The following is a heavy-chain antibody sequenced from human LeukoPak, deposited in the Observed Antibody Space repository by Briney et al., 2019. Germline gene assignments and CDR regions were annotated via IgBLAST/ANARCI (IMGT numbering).Heavy chain of an antibody. D-gene: IGHD3-9*01. J-gene: IGHJ6*03. Sequence: SVKVSCKASGGTFSSYTISWVRQAPGQGLEWMGGIIPIFGTANYAQKFQGRVTITTDESTSTAYMELSSLRSEDTAVYYCARVVGGFDWLPDYYYYYMDVWGKGTTVTVSS. CDR3: ARVVGGFDWLPDYYYYYMDV. CDR1: GGTFSSYT. CDR2: IIPIFGTA. V-gene: IGHV1-69*05.